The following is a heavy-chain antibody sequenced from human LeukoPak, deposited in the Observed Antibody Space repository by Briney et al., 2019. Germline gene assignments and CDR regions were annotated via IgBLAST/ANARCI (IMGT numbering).Heavy chain of an antibody. D-gene: IGHD2/OR15-2a*01. CDR3: ARRNDYFAFDI. J-gene: IGHJ3*02. Sequence: SGPTLVNPTQTLTLTCTFSGFSLTTHGLGVGWIRQPPGKALEWLALVYWDDVNRYSPSLKSRLTITKDTSKNQVVLTMTRMDHVDTATYSCARRNDYFAFDIWGQGTMVTVSS. CDR1: GFSLTTHGLG. CDR2: VYWDDVN. V-gene: IGHV2-5*02.